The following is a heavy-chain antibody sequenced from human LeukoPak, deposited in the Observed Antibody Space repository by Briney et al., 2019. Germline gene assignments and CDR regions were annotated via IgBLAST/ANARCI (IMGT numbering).Heavy chain of an antibody. J-gene: IGHJ5*02. V-gene: IGHV3-53*01. Sequence: PGGSLRLSCAASGFTVSSNYMSWVRQAPGKGLEWVSVIYSGGSTYYSDSVKGRFTISRDNSKNTLYLQMNSLRAEDTAVYYCARVSIVVSSERRIGGSGWLRFNWFDPWGQGTLVTVSS. CDR2: IYSGGST. CDR1: GFTVSSNY. D-gene: IGHD5-12*01. CDR3: ARVSIVVSSERRIGGSGWLRFNWFDP.